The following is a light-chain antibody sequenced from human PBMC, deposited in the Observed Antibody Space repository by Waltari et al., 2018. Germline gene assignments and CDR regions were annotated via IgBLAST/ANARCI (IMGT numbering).Light chain of an antibody. CDR2: EVS. V-gene: IGKV2D-29*01. CDR1: QSLLHSDGKTY. J-gene: IGKJ3*01. Sequence: DIVMTQTQLSLSVTPGQSASISCRSSQSLLHSDGKTYLYWYLQRPGQPPHLLIYEVSNRFSGVPDRFSGIGSGTDFTLMISRVEAEDVGIYFCMQTLKFPFTFGPGTKVDI. CDR3: MQTLKFPFT.